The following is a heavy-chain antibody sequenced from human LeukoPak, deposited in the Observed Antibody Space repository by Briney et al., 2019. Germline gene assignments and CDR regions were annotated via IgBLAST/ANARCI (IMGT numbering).Heavy chain of an antibody. V-gene: IGHV5-51*01. J-gene: IGHJ5*02. CDR3: TRDLGSPPATWFDP. Sequence: GESLKISCKGSGYRFTSYWIAWVRQMPGKGLEWMGIIYPGDSDTRYSPSFQGQVTISVDHSINTAYLQWSSLAASDTAIYYCTRDLGSPPATWFDPWGQGTLVTVSS. CDR2: IYPGDSDT. D-gene: IGHD5-12*01. CDR1: GYRFTSYW.